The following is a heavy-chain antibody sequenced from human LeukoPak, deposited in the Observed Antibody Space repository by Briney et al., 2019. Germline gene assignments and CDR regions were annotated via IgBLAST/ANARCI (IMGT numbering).Heavy chain of an antibody. Sequence: GGSLRLSCAASGFTVNSNYMSWVRQAPGKGLEGVSVIYSYGSTYYADSVKGRFTISRDNSKNTLYLQMNSLRVEDTAVYYCARLGGKQLVRYYQYYMDVWGKGTTVIVSS. V-gene: IGHV3-66*02. J-gene: IGHJ6*03. CDR1: GFTVNSNY. D-gene: IGHD6-6*01. CDR2: IYSYGST. CDR3: ARLGGKQLVRYYQYYMDV.